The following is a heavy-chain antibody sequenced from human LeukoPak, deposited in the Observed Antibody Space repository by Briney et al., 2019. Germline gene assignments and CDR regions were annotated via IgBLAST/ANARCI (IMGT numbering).Heavy chain of an antibody. CDR2: IYYSGST. CDR1: GGSISSHY. J-gene: IGHJ4*02. D-gene: IGHD3-9*01. CDR3: AREVRPHYDILTGYEKNYFDY. V-gene: IGHV4-59*11. Sequence: SETLSLTCTVSGGSISSHYWSWIRQPPGKGLEWIGYIYYSGSTNYNPSLKSRATISVDTSKNQFSLKLSSVTAADTAVYYCAREVRPHYDILTGYEKNYFDYWGQGTLVTVSS.